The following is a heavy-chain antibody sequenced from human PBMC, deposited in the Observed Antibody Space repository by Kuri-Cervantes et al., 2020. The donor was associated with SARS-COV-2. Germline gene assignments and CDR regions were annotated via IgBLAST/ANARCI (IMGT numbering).Heavy chain of an antibody. J-gene: IGHJ6*02. Sequence: LSLTCAASGFTFDDYAMHWVRQAPGKGLEWVSGISWNSGSIGYADSVKGRFTISRDNAKNSLYLQMDSLRAEDTAVYYCARVDFWGQGTTVTVSS. CDR1: GFTFDDYA. CDR2: ISWNSGSI. D-gene: IGHD2-21*01. CDR3: ARVDF. V-gene: IGHV3-9*01.